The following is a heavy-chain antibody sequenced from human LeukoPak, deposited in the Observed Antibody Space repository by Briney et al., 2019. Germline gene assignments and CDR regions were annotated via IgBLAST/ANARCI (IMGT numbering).Heavy chain of an antibody. CDR1: GFTFSTYA. J-gene: IGHJ5*02. CDR2: IPYDGSNK. Sequence: GGSLRLSCAASGFTFSTYAMHWVRQAPGKGLEWVAVIPYDGSNKYYADSVKGRFTISRDNSKNTLYLQMNSLRAEDTAVYYCAKDLLYSYGPNWFDPWGQGTLVTVSS. CDR3: AKDLLYSYGPNWFDP. D-gene: IGHD5-18*01. V-gene: IGHV3-30*04.